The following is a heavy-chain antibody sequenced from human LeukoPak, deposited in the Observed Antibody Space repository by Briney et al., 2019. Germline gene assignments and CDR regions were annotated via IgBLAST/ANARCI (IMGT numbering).Heavy chain of an antibody. J-gene: IGHJ4*02. CDR1: GYSFTSYW. CDR2: IYPGGSDT. Sequence: GESLKISCKGSGYSFTSYWIGWVRQMPGKGLEWMGIIYPGGSDTRYSPSFQGQVTISADKSISTAYLQWSSLKASDTAMYYCARMITFGGVIVSIDYWGQGTLVTVSS. V-gene: IGHV5-51*01. CDR3: ARMITFGGVIVSIDY. D-gene: IGHD3-16*02.